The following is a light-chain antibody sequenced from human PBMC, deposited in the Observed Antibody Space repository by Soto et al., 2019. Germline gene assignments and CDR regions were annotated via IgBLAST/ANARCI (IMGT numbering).Light chain of an antibody. Sequence: IGLTQSPGTLSLSPGERATLSCRARRSVSNTYLAWYQQKPCQAPRPLIYGSSIRATDIPDRFSGSGSGTDFTLCIRSLDPEDFGVYYCQPYGGSPPLTFGGGTKVEIK. CDR2: GSS. V-gene: IGKV3-20*01. CDR1: RSVSNTY. J-gene: IGKJ4*01. CDR3: QPYGGSPPLT.